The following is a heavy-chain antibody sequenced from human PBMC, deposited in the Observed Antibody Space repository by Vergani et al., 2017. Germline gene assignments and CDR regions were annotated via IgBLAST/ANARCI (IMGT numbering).Heavy chain of an antibody. CDR2: IYHSGST. V-gene: IGHV4-4*02. J-gene: IGHJ3*02. Sequence: QVQLQESGPGLVKPSGTLSLTCAVSGGSISSSNWWSWVRQPPGKGLEWFGEIYHSGSTNYNPSLKSRVTISVDKSKNQFSLKLSSVTAADTAVYYCARGGYYYDSSGYPTRAFDIWGQGTMVTVSS. CDR3: ARGGYYYDSSGYPTRAFDI. D-gene: IGHD3-22*01. CDR1: GGSISSSNW.